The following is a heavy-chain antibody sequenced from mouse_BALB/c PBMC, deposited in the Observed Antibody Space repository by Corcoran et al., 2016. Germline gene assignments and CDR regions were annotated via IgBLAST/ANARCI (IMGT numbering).Heavy chain of an antibody. D-gene: IGHD2-3*01. J-gene: IGHJ4*01. Sequence: LVKTGASVKISCKASGYSFTGYYMHWVKQSHGKSLEWIGYISCYNGATSYNQKFKGKATFTVDTSSSTAYMQFNSLTSEDSAVYYCARSPGYSYAMDYWGQGTSVTVSP. CDR2: ISCYNGAT. V-gene: IGHV1S34*01. CDR3: ARSPGYSYAMDY. CDR1: GYSFTGYY.